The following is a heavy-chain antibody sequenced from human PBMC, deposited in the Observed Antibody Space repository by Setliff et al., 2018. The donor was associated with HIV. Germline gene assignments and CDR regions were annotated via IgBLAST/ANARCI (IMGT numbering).Heavy chain of an antibody. Sequence: SETLSLTCTVSGGSISSYYWSWIRQPPGKGLEWIGYIYYSGNTNYNPSFKSRVTISVDTSKKQFSLKLSSVIAADTAVYYCARHHNTMVRGVAYFQHWGQGTLVTVSS. D-gene: IGHD3-10*01. V-gene: IGHV4-59*08. J-gene: IGHJ1*01. CDR1: GGSISSYY. CDR2: IYYSGNT. CDR3: ARHHNTMVRGVAYFQH.